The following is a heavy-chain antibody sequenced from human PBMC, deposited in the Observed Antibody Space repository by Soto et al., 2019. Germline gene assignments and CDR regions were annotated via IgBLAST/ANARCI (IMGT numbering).Heavy chain of an antibody. V-gene: IGHV1-69*13. Sequence: TSVEVSSEESGGSLKSNSLRWVRQAPRKGLEWMGGIIPIFGTANYAQKFQGRVTITADESTSTAYMELSSLRSEDTAVYYCASSFLYSNNHYYHSIMFDYWGQGTLVTVSS. CDR1: GGSLKSNS. D-gene: IGHD3-22*01. CDR2: IIPIFGTA. J-gene: IGHJ4*02. CDR3: ASSFLYSNNHYYHSIMFDY.